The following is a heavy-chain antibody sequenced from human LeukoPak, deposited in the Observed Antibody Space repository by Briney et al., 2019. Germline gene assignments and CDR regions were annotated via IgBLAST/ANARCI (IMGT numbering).Heavy chain of an antibody. D-gene: IGHD2-2*01. CDR1: GFTFNSYW. Sequence: GSVRLSCAASGFTFNSYWMSWVRQAAGKGLEWVANIKEDGSAQYYVDSVKGRFTISRDNAKNSLNLQMNSLRAEDTAVYYCATSSNAPGNHWGQGTLVTVSS. CDR2: IKEDGSAQ. CDR3: ATSSNAPGNH. J-gene: IGHJ5*02. V-gene: IGHV3-7*01.